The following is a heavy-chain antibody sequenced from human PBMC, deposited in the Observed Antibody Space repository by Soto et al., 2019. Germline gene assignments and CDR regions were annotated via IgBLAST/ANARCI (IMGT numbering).Heavy chain of an antibody. CDR2: TYYRSKWYY. Sequence: VQLQQSGPGLVKPSQTLSLTCAISGDSVSGSHATWDWIRQSPSRGLEWLGRTYYRSKWYYDYPLSVKSRITTNPDTSTNRLSLQLNSVTTDDTAVYYCVRLIGNSWLDSWGQGTLVTVSS. CDR3: VRLIGNSWLDS. CDR1: GDSVSGSHAT. J-gene: IGHJ5*01. V-gene: IGHV6-1*01. D-gene: IGHD3-16*01.